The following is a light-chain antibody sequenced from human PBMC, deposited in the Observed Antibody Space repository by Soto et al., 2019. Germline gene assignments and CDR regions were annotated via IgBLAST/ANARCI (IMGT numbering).Light chain of an antibody. J-gene: IGKJ5*01. CDR2: DTV. CDR1: QDLTNY. Sequence: DIQMTQSPPSLAASVGDRVTITCQACQDLTNYLNWYQQKPGQAPKLLIYDTVTLEEGVPSRFSGGGSGTDFTFTINGLQPEDAAIYSCQQYVNLPYTFGQGTRLEIK. CDR3: QQYVNLPYT. V-gene: IGKV1-33*01.